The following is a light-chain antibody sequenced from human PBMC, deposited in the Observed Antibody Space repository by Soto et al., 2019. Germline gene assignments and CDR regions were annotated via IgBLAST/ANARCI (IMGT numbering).Light chain of an antibody. V-gene: IGKV3-20*01. J-gene: IGKJ1*01. CDR3: QQYGSSPLWT. CDR1: QTVDSNY. CDR2: GPS. Sequence: ENLLTQSPDTLALSPGDTATLSCRASQTVDSNYVAWYQQRPGQPPRLLVSGPSVRAAGTPDRFSGRGSGTDFTLTISRLEPEDFAVYYCQQYGSSPLWTFGQGTKVEIK.